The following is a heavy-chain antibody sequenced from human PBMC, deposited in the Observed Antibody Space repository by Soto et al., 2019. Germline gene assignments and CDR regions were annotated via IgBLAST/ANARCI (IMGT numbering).Heavy chain of an antibody. CDR2: IYWDDDK. D-gene: IGHD3-10*01. Sequence: QITLKESGHTLVKTTQTLTLTCTFSGFSLTTSGGGVLLLRQPPGKALECLALIYWDDDKRYSPSLKSRPTLTKYTAKNQVVLIMTNMDPVDTATYYCAHSIPGRVIHYWCQGTLVTVSS. CDR3: AHSIPGRVIHY. V-gene: IGHV2-5*02. CDR1: GFSLTTSGGG. J-gene: IGHJ4*02.